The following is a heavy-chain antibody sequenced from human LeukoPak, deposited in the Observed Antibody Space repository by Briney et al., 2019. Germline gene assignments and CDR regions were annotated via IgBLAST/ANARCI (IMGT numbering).Heavy chain of an antibody. CDR2: INPNSGGT. V-gene: IGHV1-2*02. D-gene: IGHD3-22*01. J-gene: IGHJ4*02. CDR3: ARDVSHRLFYDSSGYYILFDY. CDR1: GYTFTSYG. Sequence: ASVKVSCKASGYTFTSYGISWVRQAPGQGLEWMGWINPNSGGTNYAQKFQGRVTMTRDTSISTAYMELSRLRSDDTAVYYCARDVSHRLFYDSSGYYILFDYWGQGTLVTVSS.